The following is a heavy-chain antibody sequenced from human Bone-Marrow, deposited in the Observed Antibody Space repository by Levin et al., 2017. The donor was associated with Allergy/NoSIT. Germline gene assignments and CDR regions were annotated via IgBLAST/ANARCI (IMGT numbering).Heavy chain of an antibody. V-gene: IGHV3-15*01. J-gene: IGHJ4*02. D-gene: IGHD5/OR15-5a*01. Sequence: PGESLKISCAASGFTFNNAWMSWVRQAPGKGLEWVGRIKSKSDGGTTDNAAPVKVRFAISRDDSKTTLYLQMNSLKTEDTAVYYCTAGLGCGCSVYECSDYWGQGTLVTVSS. CDR3: TAGLGCGCSVYECSDY. CDR2: IKSKSDGGTT. CDR1: GFTFNNAW.